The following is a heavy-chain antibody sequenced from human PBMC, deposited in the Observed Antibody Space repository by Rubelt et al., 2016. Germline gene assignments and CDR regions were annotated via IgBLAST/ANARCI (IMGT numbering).Heavy chain of an antibody. CDR2: IIPILGIA. V-gene: IGHV1-69*10. CDR3: ARRTYYYDSSGYSSPDPVDY. J-gene: IGHJ4*02. Sequence: QVQLVQSGAEVKKPGSSVKVSCKASGGTFSSYAISWVRQAPGQGLEWMGGIIPILGIANYAQKFQGRVTITADKSTSTAYMELSSLGSEDTVGYYCARRTYYYDSSGYSSPDPVDYWGQGTLVTVSS. CDR1: GGTFSSYA. D-gene: IGHD3-22*01.